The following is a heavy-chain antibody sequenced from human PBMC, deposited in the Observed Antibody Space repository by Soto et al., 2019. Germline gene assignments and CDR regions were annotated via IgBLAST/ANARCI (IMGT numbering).Heavy chain of an antibody. CDR3: ARSGGLDRDFNY. J-gene: IGHJ4*02. V-gene: IGHV1-69*12. CDR1: GGTFSSDS. D-gene: IGHD2-15*01. CDR2: IIPMFDTP. Sequence: QVQLVQSGAEVKKPGSSVKVSCKASGGTFSSDSFSWVRQAPGQGLEWMGGIIPMFDTPIYAQKFKDRGTITADESTSTAYLQLSSLRSGGTAVYYCARSGGLDRDFNYWGQGSLVTVSS.